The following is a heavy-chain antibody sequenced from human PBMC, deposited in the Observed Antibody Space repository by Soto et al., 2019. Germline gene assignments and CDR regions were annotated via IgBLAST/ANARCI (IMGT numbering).Heavy chain of an antibody. CDR3: ARGPNWNYYYYGVDV. V-gene: IGHV4-4*07. J-gene: IGHJ6*02. CDR2: FYSSGSA. CDR1: GDFISSYY. D-gene: IGHD1-20*01. Sequence: LSLTSIASGDFISSYYCGWIRQPTGKGLEWIGRFYSSGSANYNPSLQSRVTMSIDTSKNQFSLELSSVTAADTAVYYCARGPNWNYYYYGVDVWGQGTTVTVSS.